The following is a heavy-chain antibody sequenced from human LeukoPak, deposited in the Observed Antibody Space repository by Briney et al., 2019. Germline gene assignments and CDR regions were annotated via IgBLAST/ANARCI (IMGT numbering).Heavy chain of an antibody. D-gene: IGHD3-3*01. J-gene: IGHJ4*02. V-gene: IGHV4-30-4*07. CDR2: VSYTGST. CDR3: ARGEFWSGYYNPHYLDD. CDR1: GVSISSGGHS. Sequence: SETLSLTCTVSGVSISSGGHSWIWIRQPPGKGLELIGYVSYTGSTYSNPSLKSRVIISVDTSKNHFSLKLSSVTAADTAMYYCARGEFWSGYYNPHYLDDWGQGTLVIVSS.